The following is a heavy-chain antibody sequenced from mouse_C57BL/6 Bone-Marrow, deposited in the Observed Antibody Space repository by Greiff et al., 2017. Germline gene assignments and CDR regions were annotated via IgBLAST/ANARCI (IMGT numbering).Heavy chain of an antibody. CDR2: ILPGSGST. V-gene: IGHV1-9*01. CDR3: ARGRGDDYDAWDYCAMDC. D-gene: IGHD2-4*01. J-gene: IGHJ4*01. CDR1: GYTFTGYW. Sequence: QVQLQQSGAELMKPGASVKLSCKATGYTFTGYWIEWVKQRPGHGLEWIGEILPGSGSTNYNEKFKGKATFTADTSSNTAYMQLSSLTTEDSAIYYCARGRGDDYDAWDYCAMDCWGQGASVTVSS.